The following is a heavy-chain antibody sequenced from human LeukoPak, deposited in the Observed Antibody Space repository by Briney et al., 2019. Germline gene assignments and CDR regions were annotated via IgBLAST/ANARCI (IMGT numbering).Heavy chain of an antibody. Sequence: GASVKVSCKASGYTFTSYGISWVRQAPGQGLEWMGWISAYNGNTNYAQKLQGRVTMTTDTSTSTAYMELRSLRSDDTAVYYCARGLRRYYYGSGSQYYYYMDVWGKGTTVTISS. D-gene: IGHD3-10*01. CDR3: ARGLRRYYYGSGSQYYYYMDV. CDR2: ISAYNGNT. V-gene: IGHV1-18*01. CDR1: GYTFTSYG. J-gene: IGHJ6*03.